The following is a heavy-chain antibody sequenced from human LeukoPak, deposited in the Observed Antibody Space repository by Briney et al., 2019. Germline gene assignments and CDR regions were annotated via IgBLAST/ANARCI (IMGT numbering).Heavy chain of an antibody. J-gene: IGHJ5*02. D-gene: IGHD2-2*01. CDR1: GGTFSSYA. CDR2: IIPIFGTA. V-gene: IGHV1-69*13. Sequence: VKVSCKASGGTFSSYAISWVRQAPGQGLEWMGGIIPIFGTANYAQKFQGRVTITADESTSTAYMELSSLRSEDTAVYYCARDLRVVPAARFDPWGQGTLVTVSS. CDR3: ARDLRVVPAARFDP.